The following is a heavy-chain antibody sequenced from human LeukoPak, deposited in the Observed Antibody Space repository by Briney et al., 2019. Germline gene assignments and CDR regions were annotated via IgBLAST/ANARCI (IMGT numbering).Heavy chain of an antibody. CDR3: ARAKFSTYYPQGFYFDY. Sequence: KPSETLSLTCTVSGGSISSYYWSWIRQPAGKGLEWIGRIYTSGSTNYNPSLKSRVTMSVDTSKNQFSLKLSSVNAADTAVYYCARAKFSTYYPQGFYFDYWGQGTLVTVSS. CDR1: GGSISSYY. J-gene: IGHJ4*02. V-gene: IGHV4-4*07. D-gene: IGHD3-10*01. CDR2: IYTSGST.